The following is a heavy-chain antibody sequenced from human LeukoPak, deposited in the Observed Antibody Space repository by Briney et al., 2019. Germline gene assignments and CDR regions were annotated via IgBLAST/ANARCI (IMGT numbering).Heavy chain of an antibody. D-gene: IGHD3-22*01. CDR1: GFTFSSHS. CDR3: ARAYYDSSGYYSFDY. CDR2: ISSSSSTI. Sequence: PGGSLRLSCAASGFTFSSHSMNWDRQAPGKALDRPSYISSSSSTIYYADSVKGRFTMSRVNAKNSLYLQMNSLRAEDTAVYYCARAYYDSSGYYSFDYWGQGTLVTVSS. V-gene: IGHV3-48*04. J-gene: IGHJ4*02.